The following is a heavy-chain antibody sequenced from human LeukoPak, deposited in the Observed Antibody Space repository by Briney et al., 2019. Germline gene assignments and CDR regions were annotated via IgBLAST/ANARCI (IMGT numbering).Heavy chain of an antibody. J-gene: IGHJ4*02. Sequence: GGSLRLSCTASGFTFSSYWMHWVRQAPGKGLVWVSRINSDGSSTSYADSVKGRFTISRDNAKNTLYLQMNSLRAEDTAVYYCASLSGYSYGVDYWGQGTLVTVSS. CDR2: INSDGSST. CDR1: GFTFSSYW. CDR3: ASLSGYSYGVDY. D-gene: IGHD5-18*01. V-gene: IGHV3-74*01.